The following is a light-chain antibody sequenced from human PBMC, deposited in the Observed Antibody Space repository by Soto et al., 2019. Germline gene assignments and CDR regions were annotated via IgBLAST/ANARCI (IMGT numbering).Light chain of an antibody. V-gene: IGKV1-27*01. Sequence: DIQMTQSPTSLSASVGDRVTITCRASQDIRNFVAWYQQKPGKAPKLLIYAASTLQSGVPSRFSGSGSGTDFTLTINSLQPEDVAPYSCQKYSIVPVFGPGTKVEIK. J-gene: IGKJ3*01. CDR3: QKYSIVPV. CDR1: QDIRNF. CDR2: AAS.